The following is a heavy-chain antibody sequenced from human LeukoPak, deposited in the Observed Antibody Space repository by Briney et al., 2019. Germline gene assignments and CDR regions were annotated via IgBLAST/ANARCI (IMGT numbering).Heavy chain of an antibody. CDR2: INTDGSST. V-gene: IGHV3-74*01. CDR3: ASHKYYYDSSGYYHIDAFDI. D-gene: IGHD3-22*01. CDR1: GFTLSSYW. J-gene: IGHJ3*02. Sequence: QPGGSLRLSCSASGFTLSSYWMHWVRQAPGKGLVWVSRINTDGSSTNYADSVKGRFTVSRDNAKNTLYLQMNSLRAEDTAVYYCASHKYYYDSSGYYHIDAFDIWGQGTMVTVSS.